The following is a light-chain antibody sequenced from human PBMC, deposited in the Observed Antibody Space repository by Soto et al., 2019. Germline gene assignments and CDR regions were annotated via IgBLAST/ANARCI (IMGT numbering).Light chain of an antibody. CDR1: QSISSW. Sequence: DIEMTQSPATLSVSPGDRATITFRASQSISSWLAWYQQKPGQAPRLLIYSASTRDSGIPSRFSGSGSGTEFTLTISSLQSDDFAAYYCQHYNNYSEAFGQGTKVDIK. CDR3: QHYNNYSEA. J-gene: IGKJ1*01. V-gene: IGKV1-5*03. CDR2: SAS.